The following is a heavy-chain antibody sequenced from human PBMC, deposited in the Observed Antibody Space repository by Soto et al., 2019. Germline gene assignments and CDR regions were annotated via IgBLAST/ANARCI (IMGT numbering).Heavy chain of an antibody. Sequence: GGSLRLSCAASGFTFSSYSMNWVRQAPGKGLEWVSYISSSSSTIYYADSVKCRFTISRDNAKNSLYLQMNSLRDEDTAVYYCARDRRNYYDSSDPFDYWGQGTLVTVSS. J-gene: IGHJ4*02. V-gene: IGHV3-48*02. D-gene: IGHD3-22*01. CDR2: ISSSSSTI. CDR1: GFTFSSYS. CDR3: ARDRRNYYDSSDPFDY.